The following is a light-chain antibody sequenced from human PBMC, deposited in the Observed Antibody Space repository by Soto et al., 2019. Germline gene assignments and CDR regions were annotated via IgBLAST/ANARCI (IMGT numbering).Light chain of an antibody. Sequence: DIVMTQSPDSLAVSLGERATINCKSSQSVLYSSNNKNYLAWYQQKPGQPPKLLIYWASTRESGVPDRFSGSGSGTDFTLTISRLQAEDVSVYYCQQYYSTPPVTFGPGTKVHIK. CDR1: QSVLYSSNNKNY. J-gene: IGKJ3*01. V-gene: IGKV4-1*01. CDR2: WAS. CDR3: QQYYSTPPVT.